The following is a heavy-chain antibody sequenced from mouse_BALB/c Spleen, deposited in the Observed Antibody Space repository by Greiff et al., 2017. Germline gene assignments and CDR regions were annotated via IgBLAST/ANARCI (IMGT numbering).Heavy chain of an antibody. Sequence: EVQLQQSGAELVKPGASVKLSCTASGFNIKDTYMHWVKQRPEQGLEWIGRIDPANGNTKYDPKFQGKATITADTSSNTAYLQLSSLTSEDTAVYYCAREAARARTWFAYWGQGTLVTVSA. CDR2: IDPANGNT. CDR1: GFNIKDTY. CDR3: AREAARARTWFAY. V-gene: IGHV14-3*02. D-gene: IGHD3-1*01. J-gene: IGHJ3*01.